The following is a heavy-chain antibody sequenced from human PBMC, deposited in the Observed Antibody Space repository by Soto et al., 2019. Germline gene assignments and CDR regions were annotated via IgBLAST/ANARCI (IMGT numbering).Heavy chain of an antibody. CDR2: INAGNGNT. CDR1: GYTFTDFV. CDR3: ARDYPYCTGGSCLGY. Sequence: QVQLVQSGAEVKKPGASVKVSCKASGYTFTDFVIHWVRQAPGQRLEWMGWINAGNGNTKYSQKFQGRVIFNRDTSASTAYLELSSLKSEDTAEYYCARDYPYCTGGSCLGYWGQGTLVIVSS. V-gene: IGHV1-3*01. J-gene: IGHJ4*02. D-gene: IGHD2-15*01.